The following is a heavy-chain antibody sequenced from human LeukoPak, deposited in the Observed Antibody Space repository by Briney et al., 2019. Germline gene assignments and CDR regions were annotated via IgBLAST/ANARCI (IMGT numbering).Heavy chain of an antibody. J-gene: IGHJ1*01. Sequence: ASVKVSCKASGYTFTSYDISWVRQAPGQGLEWMGWISAYNGNTNYAQKLQGRVTMTTDTSTSTAYMELRSLRSDDTAVYYCATGAYYYDSSGPEYFQHWGQGTLVTVSS. CDR1: GYTFTSYD. CDR2: ISAYNGNT. V-gene: IGHV1-18*01. D-gene: IGHD3-22*01. CDR3: ATGAYYYDSSGPEYFQH.